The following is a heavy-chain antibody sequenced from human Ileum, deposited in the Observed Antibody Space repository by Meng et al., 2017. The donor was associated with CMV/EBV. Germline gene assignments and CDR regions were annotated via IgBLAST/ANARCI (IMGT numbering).Heavy chain of an antibody. Sequence: SCVASGFSFSTYSMNWVRQAPGKGLEWVSSIRSSSTHTFYAESVKGRFTISRDNAKNSLYLQMDSLRAEDTAVYYCASHWGLPASGYWGQGMLVTVSS. CDR1: GFSFSTYS. D-gene: IGHD3-16*01. V-gene: IGHV3-21*01. CDR3: ASHWGLPASGY. J-gene: IGHJ4*02. CDR2: IRSSSTHT.